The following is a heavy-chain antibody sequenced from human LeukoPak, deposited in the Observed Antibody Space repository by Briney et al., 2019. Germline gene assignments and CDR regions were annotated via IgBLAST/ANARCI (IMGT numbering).Heavy chain of an antibody. J-gene: IGHJ4*02. D-gene: IGHD3-16*01. CDR1: GFTFSTYA. V-gene: IGHV3-30*01. CDR2: MSYDGGTK. Sequence: GGSLRLSCAASGFTFSTYAMHWFRQAPGKGLEWVAVMSYDGGTKYYADSVKGRFTISRDNSKNTLYLQLNSLRAEDTAVYYCMRGGTDDYWGQGTLVPVSS. CDR3: MRGGTDDY.